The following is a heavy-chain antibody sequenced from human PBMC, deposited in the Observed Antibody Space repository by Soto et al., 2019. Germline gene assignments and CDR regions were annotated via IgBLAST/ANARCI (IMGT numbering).Heavy chain of an antibody. V-gene: IGHV3-30*18. Sequence: GGSLRLSCEASRFTLSDFGFHWVRQAPGKGLEWVASISYDGNKRNYVDSVKGRFTISRDNSKKTVYLQMNSQRPEDTALYYCAKTATFSDDYNNVGYSSEDYWGTGTLVTVSS. D-gene: IGHD3-22*01. J-gene: IGHJ4*01. CDR1: RFTLSDFG. CDR3: AKTATFSDDYNNVGYSSEDY. CDR2: ISYDGNKR.